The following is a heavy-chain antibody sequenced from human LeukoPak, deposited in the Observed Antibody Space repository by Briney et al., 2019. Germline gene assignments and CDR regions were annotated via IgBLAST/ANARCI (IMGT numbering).Heavy chain of an antibody. J-gene: IGHJ6*03. V-gene: IGHV3-33*01. CDR3: AADAGQLERRGLWYYYYYMDV. CDR2: IWYDGSNK. D-gene: IGHD1-1*01. Sequence: GGSLRLSCAASGFTFSSYGMHWVRQAPGKGLEWVAVIWYDGSNKYYADSVKGRFTISRDNSKNTLYLQMNSLRAEDTAVYYCAADAGQLERRGLWYYYYYMDVWGKGTTVTVSS. CDR1: GFTFSSYG.